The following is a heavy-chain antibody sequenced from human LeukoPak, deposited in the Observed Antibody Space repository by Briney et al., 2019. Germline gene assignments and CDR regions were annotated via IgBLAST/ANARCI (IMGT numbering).Heavy chain of an antibody. J-gene: IGHJ4*02. CDR3: AKSDY. CDR1: GFTFSSYG. Sequence: PGGSLRLSCAASGFTFSSYGMPWVRQAPGKGLEWVAVISYDGSNKYYADSVKGRFTISRDNSKNTLYLQMNSLRAEDTAVYYCAKSDYWGQGTLVTVSS. CDR2: ISYDGSNK. V-gene: IGHV3-30*18.